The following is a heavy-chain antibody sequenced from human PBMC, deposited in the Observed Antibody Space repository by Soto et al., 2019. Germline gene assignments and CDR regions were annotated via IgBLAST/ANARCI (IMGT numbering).Heavy chain of an antibody. J-gene: IGHJ5*02. V-gene: IGHV1-3*01. CDR2: INAGNGNT. Sequence: QVSLVQSGADMEKPGASMKVSCKTSGYTFTSYTVHWVRQAPGQSLQWIGWINAGNGNTKYSQSFQDRVTITRDTSAITVYMELTSLTSEDTAMYYCARAYGSATYVNHFLSWGQGVLVTVSS. D-gene: IGHD3-10*01. CDR3: ARAYGSATYVNHFLS. CDR1: GYTFTSYT.